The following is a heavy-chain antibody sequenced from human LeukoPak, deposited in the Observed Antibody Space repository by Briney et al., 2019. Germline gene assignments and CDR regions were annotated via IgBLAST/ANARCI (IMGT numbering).Heavy chain of an antibody. Sequence: GASMKLSCKASGATFSSYAISWVRQAPGHGLEWVGGILPIFGTANYAQKFQGRVTITADKSTSTGYMELSSLRSEDTAVYYCARGVLRYFDWLLAYNWFDPWGQGTLVTVSS. V-gene: IGHV1-69*06. CDR3: ARGVLRYFDWLLAYNWFDP. CDR1: GATFSSYA. J-gene: IGHJ5*02. D-gene: IGHD3-9*01. CDR2: ILPIFGTA.